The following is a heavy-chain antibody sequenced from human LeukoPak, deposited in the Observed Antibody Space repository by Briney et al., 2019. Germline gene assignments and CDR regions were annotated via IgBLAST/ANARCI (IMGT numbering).Heavy chain of an antibody. Sequence: GGSLRLSCAVSGLTLSNVWMNWVRQAPGKGLEWVGRIRSQTAGGTTDFAAPVKGRFSISRDDSKNSLYLRMNSLTSEDTAVYYCAHGSAQYYEYWGQGTLVTVSS. D-gene: IGHD2-15*01. J-gene: IGHJ1*01. V-gene: IGHV3-15*07. CDR3: AHGSAQYYEY. CDR2: IRSQTAGGTT. CDR1: GLTLSNVW.